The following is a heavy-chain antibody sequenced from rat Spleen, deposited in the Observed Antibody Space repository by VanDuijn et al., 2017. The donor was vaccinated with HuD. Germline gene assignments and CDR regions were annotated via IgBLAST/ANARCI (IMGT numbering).Heavy chain of an antibody. CDR2: ISTTGVST. V-gene: IGHV5-31*01. D-gene: IGHD5-1*01. Sequence: EVQLVESGGGLVQPGGSLKLSCITSGFTFNYYWMTWIRQAPTKGLEWVATISTTGVSTYYRDSVKGRFTISRDNTKSTLYLQMNSLRSEDTATDVCTRENWVFDYWGQGVMVTVSS. J-gene: IGHJ2*01. CDR3: TRENWVFDY. CDR1: GFTFNYYW.